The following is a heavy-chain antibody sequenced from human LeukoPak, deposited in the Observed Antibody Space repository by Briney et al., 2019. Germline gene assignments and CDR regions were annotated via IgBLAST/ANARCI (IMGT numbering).Heavy chain of an antibody. CDR3: AKDLYGDYTVDY. V-gene: IGHV3-23*01. CDR1: GFXFSSYT. CDR2: ISGSGGNT. D-gene: IGHD4-17*01. J-gene: IGHJ4*02. Sequence: GGSLRLSCGASGFXFSSYTMNWVRQAPGKGLEWVSGISGSGGNTYYADSVKGRFTFSRDNSKNTLYLQMNSLRAEDTAVYYCAKDLYGDYTVDYWGQGTLVTVSS.